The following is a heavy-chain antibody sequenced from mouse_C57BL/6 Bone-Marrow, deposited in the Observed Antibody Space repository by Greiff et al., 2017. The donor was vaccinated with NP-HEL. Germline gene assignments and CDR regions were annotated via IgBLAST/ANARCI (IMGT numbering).Heavy chain of an antibody. Sequence: QVQLQQPGAELVMPGASVKLSCKASGYTFTSYWMHWVKQRPVQGLEWIGEIDPSDSCTTYNQNFKGKSTLTVDKSSSTAYMQLSSLTSEDAAVYYWASDYGSSFAYWGQGTLVTVSA. CDR2: IDPSDSCT. V-gene: IGHV1-69*01. CDR3: ASDYGSSFAY. CDR1: GYTFTSYW. D-gene: IGHD1-1*01. J-gene: IGHJ3*01.